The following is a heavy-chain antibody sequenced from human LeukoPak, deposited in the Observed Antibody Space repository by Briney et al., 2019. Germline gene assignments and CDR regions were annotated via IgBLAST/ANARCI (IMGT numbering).Heavy chain of an antibody. V-gene: IGHV3-11*01. CDR1: GFTFSDHY. CDR3: ARDPDTSSKVDY. Sequence: GGSLRLSCAASGFTFSDHYMSWIRQTPGKGLQWISRITHTGSPIYYADPVKGRFTISRDNAKNSLYLQMNSLRAEDTAVYYCARDPDTSSKVDYWGQGTLVTVSS. CDR2: ITHTGSPI. D-gene: IGHD6-6*01. J-gene: IGHJ4*02.